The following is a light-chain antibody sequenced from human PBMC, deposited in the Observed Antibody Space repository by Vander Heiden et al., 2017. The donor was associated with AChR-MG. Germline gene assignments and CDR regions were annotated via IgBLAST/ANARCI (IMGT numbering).Light chain of an antibody. CDR2: DAS. CDR3: RKFSRYPQT. CDR1: QGISSA. J-gene: IGKJ4*01. Sequence: AIQLTQSPSSLSASVGDRATIPCRASQGISSALAWYQQKPGKAPKLLIYDASSLESGVPSRLSSGRSGTEFSLTISSLRDEDFATDYYRKFSRYPQTFGRGTKLEIK. V-gene: IGKV1-13*02.